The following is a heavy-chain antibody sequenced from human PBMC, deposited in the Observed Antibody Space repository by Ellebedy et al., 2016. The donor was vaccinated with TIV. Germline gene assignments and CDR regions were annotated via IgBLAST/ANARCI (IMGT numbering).Heavy chain of an antibody. CDR1: GDSVSSSGAA. CDR2: TYYRSKWYN. Sequence: SQTLSLTCAISGDSVSSSGAAWSWIRQSPSRGLEWLGRTYYRSKWYNEYAVSVKSRITINPDTSKNQFSLQLNSVTPEDTAVYYCARGSPHFDYWGQGSLVMVSS. CDR3: ARGSPHFDY. V-gene: IGHV6-1*01. D-gene: IGHD6-25*01. J-gene: IGHJ4*02.